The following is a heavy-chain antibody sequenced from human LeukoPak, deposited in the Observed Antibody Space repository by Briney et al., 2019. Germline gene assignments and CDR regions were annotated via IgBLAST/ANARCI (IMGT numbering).Heavy chain of an antibody. Sequence: SETLSLTCTVSGGSISSHYWGWIRQPPGKGLEWIGYIYYSGSTNYNPSLKSRVTISVDTSKNQFSPKLSSVTAAVTAVYYCARWQVGATDWFDPWGQGTLVTVSS. V-gene: IGHV4-59*11. J-gene: IGHJ5*02. CDR1: GGSISSHY. CDR2: IYYSGST. CDR3: ARWQVGATDWFDP. D-gene: IGHD1-26*01.